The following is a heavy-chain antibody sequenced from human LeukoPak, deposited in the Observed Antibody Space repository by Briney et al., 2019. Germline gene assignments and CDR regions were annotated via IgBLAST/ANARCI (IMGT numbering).Heavy chain of an antibody. V-gene: IGHV4-59*01. Sequence: PSETLSLTCTVSGGSISSYYWSWIRQPPGKGLEWIGYIYYSGSTNYNPSLKSRVTISVDTSKNQFSLKLGSVTAADTAVYYCARGHGPLLYYYYMDVWGKGTTVTVSS. CDR3: ARGHGPLLYYYYMDV. CDR1: GGSISSYY. D-gene: IGHD2-8*01. J-gene: IGHJ6*03. CDR2: IYYSGST.